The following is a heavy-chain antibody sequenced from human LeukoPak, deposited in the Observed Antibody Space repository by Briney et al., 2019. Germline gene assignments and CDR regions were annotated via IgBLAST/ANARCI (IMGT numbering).Heavy chain of an antibody. CDR3: ARTPDIVVVPAAIDYYYGMDV. CDR2: INHSGST. D-gene: IGHD2-2*02. Sequence: SETLSLTCAVYGGSFSGYYWSWIRQPPGKGLEWIGEINHSGSTNYNPSLKSRVTISVDTSKNQFSLKLSSVTAADTAVYYCARTPDIVVVPAAIDYYYGMDVWGQGTTVSVSS. V-gene: IGHV4-34*01. J-gene: IGHJ6*02. CDR1: GGSFSGYY.